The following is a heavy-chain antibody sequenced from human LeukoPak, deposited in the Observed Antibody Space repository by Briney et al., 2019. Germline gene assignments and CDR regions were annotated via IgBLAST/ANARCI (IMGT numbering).Heavy chain of an antibody. D-gene: IGHD2-2*01. CDR3: ASHGMRYCSSTSCLGWFDP. J-gene: IGHJ5*02. CDR2: IIPILGTA. Sequence: SVKVSCKASGGTFSSYAISWVRQAPGQGLAWMGGIIPILGTANYAQKFQGRVTITTDDSTSTAYMELSSLRSEDTAVYYCASHGMRYCSSTSCLGWFDPWGQGTLVTVSS. V-gene: IGHV1-69*05. CDR1: GGTFSSYA.